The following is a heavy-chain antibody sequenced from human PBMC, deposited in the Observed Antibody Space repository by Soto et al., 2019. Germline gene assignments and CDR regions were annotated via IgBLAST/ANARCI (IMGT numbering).Heavy chain of an antibody. D-gene: IGHD6-13*01. V-gene: IGHV3-23*01. CDR2: ISGVGTIT. CDR3: ARDQAAGGTISRYFQN. CDR1: AFTSTTYA. Sequence: GGSLRLSCPVSAFTSTTYAMTWVRPAQGKGLEWVSAISGVGTITYHADSVRGRFTISRDKSSDTLYLQMNGLRAEDTAIYYCARDQAAGGTISRYFQNGGQGTLVTVS. J-gene: IGHJ1*01.